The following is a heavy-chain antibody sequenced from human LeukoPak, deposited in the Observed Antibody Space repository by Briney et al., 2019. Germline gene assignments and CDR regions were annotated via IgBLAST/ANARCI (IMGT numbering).Heavy chain of an antibody. CDR2: ISGSGGST. D-gene: IGHD6-13*01. CDR3: AKIVGSSSWFLGGGYFDY. CDR1: GFTFSSYA. Sequence: GGSLRLSCAASGFTFSSYAMSWARQAPGKGLEWVSAISGSGGSTYYADSVKGRFTISRDNSKNTLYLQMNSLRAEDTAVYYCAKIVGSSSWFLGGGYFDYWGQGTLVTVSS. V-gene: IGHV3-23*01. J-gene: IGHJ4*02.